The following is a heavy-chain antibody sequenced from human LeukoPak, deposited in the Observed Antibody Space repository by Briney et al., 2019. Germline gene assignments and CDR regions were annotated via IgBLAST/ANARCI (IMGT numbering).Heavy chain of an antibody. CDR3: AGGLSGLDY. CDR2: ISSSSTI. V-gene: IGHV3-48*01. J-gene: IGHJ4*02. D-gene: IGHD1-26*01. CDR1: GFTFSSYS. Sequence: PGGSLRLSCAASGFTFSSYSMNWVRQAPGKGLEWVSYISSSSTIYYADSVKGRFTISRDNAKNSLYLQMNSLRAEDTAVYYCAGGLSGLDYWGQGTLVTVSS.